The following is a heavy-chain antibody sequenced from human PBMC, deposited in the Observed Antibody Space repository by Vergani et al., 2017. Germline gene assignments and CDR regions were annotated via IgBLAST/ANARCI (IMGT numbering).Heavy chain of an antibody. D-gene: IGHD2-15*01. Sequence: EVQLVQSGAEVKKPGESLKISCKGSGYSFTSYWIGWVRQMPGKGLEWMGIIYPGDSDTRYSPSFQGQVTISADKSIGTAYLQWSSLKASDTAMYYCAGHQYPGYCSGGSCYVGGIDYWGQGTLVTVSS. CDR2: IYPGDSDT. CDR1: GYSFTSYW. V-gene: IGHV5-51*01. CDR3: AGHQYPGYCSGGSCYVGGIDY. J-gene: IGHJ4*02.